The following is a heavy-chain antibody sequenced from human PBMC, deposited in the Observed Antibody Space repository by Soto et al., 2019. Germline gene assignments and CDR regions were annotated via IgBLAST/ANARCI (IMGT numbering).Heavy chain of an antibody. J-gene: IGHJ6*02. CDR2: INPNSGGT. CDR3: ARGEQQSYYYYYGMDV. CDR1: GYTFTGYY. V-gene: IGHV1-2*04. D-gene: IGHD6-13*01. Sequence: EASVKVSCKASGYTFTGYYMHWVRQAPGQGLEWMGWINPNSGGTNYAQKFQGWVTMTRDTSISTAYMELSRLRSDDTAVYYCARGEQQSYYYYYGMDVWGQGTTVTVSS.